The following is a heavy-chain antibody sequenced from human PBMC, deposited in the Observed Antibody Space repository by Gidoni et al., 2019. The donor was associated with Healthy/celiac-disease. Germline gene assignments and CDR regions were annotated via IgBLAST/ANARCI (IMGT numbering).Heavy chain of an antibody. D-gene: IGHD6-13*01. J-gene: IGHJ6*02. CDR3: ARDQQLAQYYYYGMDV. V-gene: IGHV1-8*01. Sequence: QVQLVQSGAEVKKPGASVKVSCKASGYTFTSYDINWVRQATGQGLEWMGWMNPNSGNTGYAQKFQGRVTMTRNTSISTAYMELSSLRSEDTAVYYCARDQQLAQYYYYGMDVWGQGTTVTVSS. CDR2: MNPNSGNT. CDR1: GYTFTSYD.